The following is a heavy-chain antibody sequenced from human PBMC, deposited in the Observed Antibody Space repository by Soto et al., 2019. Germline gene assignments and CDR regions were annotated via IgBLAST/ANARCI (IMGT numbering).Heavy chain of an antibody. V-gene: IGHV1-8*01. Sequence: ASVKVSCKASGYTFTSYDINWVRQATGQGLEWMGWMNPNSGNTGYAQKFQGRVTMTRNTSISTAYMELSSLRSEDMAVYYCARGRMITVTTDYYGMDVWGQGTTVTVSS. CDR1: GYTFTSYD. D-gene: IGHD4-17*01. J-gene: IGHJ6*02. CDR2: MNPNSGNT. CDR3: ARGRMITVTTDYYGMDV.